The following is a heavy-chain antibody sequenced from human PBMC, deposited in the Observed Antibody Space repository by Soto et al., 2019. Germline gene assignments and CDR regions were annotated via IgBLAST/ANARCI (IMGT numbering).Heavy chain of an antibody. J-gene: IGHJ6*02. CDR3: ARDIYDTNGFYPSMDV. CDR1: GFSFSSNV. V-gene: IGHV3-33*01. Sequence: VGSLRLSCVASGFSFSSNVMHWVRQAPGKGLEWVAALWYDGNNKNYAESVKGRFTISRDNSKTTLYLEMNSLRREDTAVYYCARDIYDTNGFYPSMDVCGQRTTVTVSS. D-gene: IGHD3-22*01. CDR2: LWYDGNNK.